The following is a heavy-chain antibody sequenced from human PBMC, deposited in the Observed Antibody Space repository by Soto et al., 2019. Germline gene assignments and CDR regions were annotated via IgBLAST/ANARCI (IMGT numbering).Heavy chain of an antibody. CDR3: ARSAYCGGDCYSNWYFDL. V-gene: IGHV3-21*01. CDR1: GFTFSSYS. Sequence: EVRLVESGGGLVKPGGSLRLSCAASGFTFSSYSMNWVRQAPGKGLEWVSSISSSSSYIYYADSVKGRFTISRDNAKNSLYLQMNSLRAEDTAVYYCARSAYCGGDCYSNWYFDLWGRGTLVTVSS. D-gene: IGHD2-21*02. J-gene: IGHJ2*01. CDR2: ISSSSSYI.